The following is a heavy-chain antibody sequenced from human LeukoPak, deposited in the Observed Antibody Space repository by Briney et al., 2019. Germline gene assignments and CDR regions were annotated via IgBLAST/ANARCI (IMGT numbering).Heavy chain of an antibody. D-gene: IGHD3-16*01. J-gene: IGHJ4*02. V-gene: IGHV5-51*01. CDR2: ISRGASYT. CDR3: ARGDDLLLLDY. Sequence: GESLKISRKGSGYTFTSYWIGWVRQMPGKGLEWMGIISRGASYTRYSPSFQGQVTISADKSINTAYLQWSSLKASDTAMYFCARGDDLLLLDYWGQGTLVTVSS. CDR1: GYTFTSYW.